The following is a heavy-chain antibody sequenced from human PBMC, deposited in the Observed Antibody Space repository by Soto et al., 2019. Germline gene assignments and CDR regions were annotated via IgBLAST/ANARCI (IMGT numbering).Heavy chain of an antibody. CDR3: AKDQSGYGRFDY. J-gene: IGHJ4*02. CDR2: INGGGTT. CDR1: GFTFSNYV. Sequence: PGGSLRLSCAASGFTFSNYVMNWVRQAPGKGLEWVSAINGGGTTYYIDSVKGRLTISRDNSKNMVYLQMNSLRAEDTAIYYCAKDQSGYGRFDYWGQGAQVTVSS. V-gene: IGHV3-23*01. D-gene: IGHD6-25*01.